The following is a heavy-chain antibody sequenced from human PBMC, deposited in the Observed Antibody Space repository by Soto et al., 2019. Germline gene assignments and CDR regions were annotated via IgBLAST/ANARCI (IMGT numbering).Heavy chain of an antibody. Sequence: EVQLVESGGGLVKPGGSLRLSCAASGFTFSSYSMNWVRQAPGKGLEWVSSISSSSSYIYYADSVKGRFTISRDNAKNSLYLQMNSLRAEDTAVYYCCGAVAGTGYYFDYWGQGTLVTVSS. V-gene: IGHV3-21*01. D-gene: IGHD6-19*01. CDR2: ISSSSSYI. CDR1: GFTFSSYS. CDR3: CGAVAGTGYYFDY. J-gene: IGHJ4*02.